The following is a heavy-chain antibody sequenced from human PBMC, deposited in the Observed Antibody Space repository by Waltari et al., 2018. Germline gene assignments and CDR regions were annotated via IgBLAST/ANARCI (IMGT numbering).Heavy chain of an antibody. CDR1: GFTFSSYG. Sequence: QVQLVESGGGVVQPGRSLRLSCAASGFTFSSYGMHWVRQAPGKGLEWVAGIWYDGSNKYYADSVKGRFTISRDNSKNTLYLQMNSLRAEDTAVYYCARDRSFDYWGQGTLVTVSS. CDR2: IWYDGSNK. J-gene: IGHJ4*02. V-gene: IGHV3-33*01. CDR3: ARDRSFDY.